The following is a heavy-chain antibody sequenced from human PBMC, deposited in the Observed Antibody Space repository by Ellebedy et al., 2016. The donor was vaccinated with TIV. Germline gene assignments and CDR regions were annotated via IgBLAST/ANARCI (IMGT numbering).Heavy chain of an antibody. J-gene: IGHJ4*02. CDR2: ISHSGRT. CDR3: TREDSSSPDN. CDR1: GGSISESGYH. Sequence: MPSETLSLTCTVSGGSISESGYHWGWVRQPPRKGLEWIGSISHSGRTYYNLSLKSRITISIDTSKSQFSLKVTTVTAADTAVYYCTREDSSSPDNWGQGSLVTVSS. V-gene: IGHV4-39*07. D-gene: IGHD6-6*01.